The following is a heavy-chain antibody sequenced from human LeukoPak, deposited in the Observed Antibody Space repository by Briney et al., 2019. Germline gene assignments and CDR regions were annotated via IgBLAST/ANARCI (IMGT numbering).Heavy chain of an antibody. CDR1: GFTFSNAR. D-gene: IGHD3-10*01. CDR2: IKQDGSEN. V-gene: IGHV3-7*01. Sequence: TGGSLRLSCAASGFTFSNARMSWVRQAPGKGLEWVANIKQDGSENYYVDSVKGRFTISGDNAKNSLYLQMNSLRAEDTAVYYCAREGWGFYGSGSNPSMDYYYYYMDVWGKGTTVTVSS. J-gene: IGHJ6*03. CDR3: AREGWGFYGSGSNPSMDYYYYYMDV.